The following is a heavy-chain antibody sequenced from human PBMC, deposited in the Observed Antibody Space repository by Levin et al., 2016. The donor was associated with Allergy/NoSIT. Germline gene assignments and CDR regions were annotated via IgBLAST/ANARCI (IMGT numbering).Heavy chain of an antibody. CDR3: ARARGNSWYSDY. CDR2: IYASGTYI. J-gene: IGHJ4*02. V-gene: IGHV3-21*01. CDR1: GFTFSNYS. D-gene: IGHD6-13*01. Sequence: GRSLKISCAASGFTFSNYSMNWVRQAPGKGLEWVSSIYASGTYIQYADSVKGRFTISRDNAKNSLYLQMNSLRAEDTAVYYCARARGNSWYSDYWGQGTLVTVSS.